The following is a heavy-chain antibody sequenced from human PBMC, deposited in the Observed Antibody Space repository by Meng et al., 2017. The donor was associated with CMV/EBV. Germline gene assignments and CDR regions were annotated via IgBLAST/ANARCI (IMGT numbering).Heavy chain of an antibody. CDR2: ISGGGTHI. CDR3: ARHTVAGRGGWFDP. V-gene: IGHV3-21*01. D-gene: IGHD6-19*01. J-gene: IGHJ5*02. CDR1: GFTFSRYT. Sequence: GESLKISCAASGFTFSRYTMNWVRQPPGKGLEWISSISGGGTHINYADSMKGRFTISRDNANNSLDLQMNSLRAEDTAVYYCARHTVAGRGGWFDPWGQGTLVTVSS.